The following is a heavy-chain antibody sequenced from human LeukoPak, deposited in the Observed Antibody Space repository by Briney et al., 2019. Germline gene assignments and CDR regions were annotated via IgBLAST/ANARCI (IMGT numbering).Heavy chain of an antibody. Sequence: GGSLRLSCAASGFTFSTYAMSWVRQAPGKGLEWVSHFGGSGGSVYYADSVKDRFTISRDNSKNTLYLQMNSLRAEDTAVYYCAKSDCGGDCHLLDYWGQGTLVTVSS. J-gene: IGHJ4*02. CDR2: FGGSGGSV. CDR3: AKSDCGGDCHLLDY. V-gene: IGHV3-23*01. D-gene: IGHD2-21*02. CDR1: GFTFSTYA.